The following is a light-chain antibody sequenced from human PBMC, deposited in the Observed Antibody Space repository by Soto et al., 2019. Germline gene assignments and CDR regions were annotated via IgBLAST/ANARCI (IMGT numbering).Light chain of an antibody. CDR1: TGPVTNGHF. J-gene: IGLJ1*01. CDR3: LLSYSGRLYV. Sequence: QAVVTQEPSLTVSPGGTVTLTCGSSTGPVTNGHFPYWFQQKPGQAPRPLIYDTDTKHSWTPARFSGSLLGDKAALTLSGVRPEDEADYYCLLSYSGRLYVFGPGTKLTVL. V-gene: IGLV7-46*01. CDR2: DTD.